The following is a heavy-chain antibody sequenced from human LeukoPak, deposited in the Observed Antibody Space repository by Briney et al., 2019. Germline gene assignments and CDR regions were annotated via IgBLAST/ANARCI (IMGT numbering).Heavy chain of an antibody. CDR1: GFTFGSHA. Sequence: PGGSLRLSCVASGFTFGSHAMNWVRQAPGKGLEWVSSISRNSLYMYYADSLKGRFTISRDNAKNSLYPQMDSLRAEDTAVYYCARDKVGHDFWSGYSDFWGQGTLGTVSS. V-gene: IGHV3-21*06. J-gene: IGHJ4*02. CDR2: ISRNSLYM. CDR3: ARDKVGHDFWSGYSDF. D-gene: IGHD3-3*01.